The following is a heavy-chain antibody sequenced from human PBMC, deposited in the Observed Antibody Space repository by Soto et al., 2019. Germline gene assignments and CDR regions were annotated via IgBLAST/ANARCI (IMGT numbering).Heavy chain of an antibody. CDR3: ARDLHYDILTSYYNHDAFDI. J-gene: IGHJ3*02. D-gene: IGHD3-9*01. CDR2: IIPIFGTA. Sequence: QVQLVQSGAEVKKPGSSVKVSCKASGGTFSSYAISWVRQAPGQGLEWMGGIIPIFGTANYAQKFQGRVTITADKSTSTAYMELSSLRSEDTAVYYCARDLHYDILTSYYNHDAFDIWGQGTMVTVSS. V-gene: IGHV1-69*06. CDR1: GGTFSSYA.